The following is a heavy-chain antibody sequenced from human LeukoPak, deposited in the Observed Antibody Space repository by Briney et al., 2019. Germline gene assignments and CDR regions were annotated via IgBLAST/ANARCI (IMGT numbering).Heavy chain of an antibody. CDR2: INHSGST. V-gene: IGHV4-34*01. Sequence: SETLSLTCAVYGGSFSGYYWSWIRQPPGKGLGWIGEINHSGSTNYNPSLKSRVTISVDTSKNQFSLELSSVTAADTAVYYCARAKVGATYPWGQGTLVTVSS. D-gene: IGHD1-26*01. CDR1: GGSFSGYY. J-gene: IGHJ5*02. CDR3: ARAKVGATYP.